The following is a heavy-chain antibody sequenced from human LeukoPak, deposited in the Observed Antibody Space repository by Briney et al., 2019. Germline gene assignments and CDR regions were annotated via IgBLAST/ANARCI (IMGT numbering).Heavy chain of an antibody. CDR2: IIPIFGTA. Sequence: SVKVSCKASGGTFSSYAISWVRQAPGQGLEWMGGIIPIFGTANYAQKFQGRVTITADKSTSTAYMELSSLRSEDTAVYYCARDVVSMTDTGNYFDYWGQGTLVTVSS. J-gene: IGHJ4*02. V-gene: IGHV1-69*06. CDR1: GGTFSSYA. D-gene: IGHD2-21*01. CDR3: ARDVVSMTDTGNYFDY.